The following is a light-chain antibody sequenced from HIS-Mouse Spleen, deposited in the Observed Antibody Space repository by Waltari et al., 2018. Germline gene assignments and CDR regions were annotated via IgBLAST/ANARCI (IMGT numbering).Light chain of an antibody. CDR2: DAA. Sequence: DIQMTQSPSSLSASVGDRVTITCQASQDISNYLNWYQQKPGKAPKLLIYDAANLETGVPSRFSGSGSGSDFTCTISSLQPEDIATYYCKQYDNLFTFGPGTKVDIK. J-gene: IGKJ3*01. V-gene: IGKV1-33*01. CDR1: QDISNY. CDR3: KQYDNLFT.